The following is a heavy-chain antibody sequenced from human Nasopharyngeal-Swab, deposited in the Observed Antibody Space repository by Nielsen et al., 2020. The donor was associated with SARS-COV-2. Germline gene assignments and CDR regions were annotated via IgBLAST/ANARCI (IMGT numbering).Heavy chain of an antibody. CDR1: GFTFSSYA. CDR3: AKALLHIVVVTAPGDY. J-gene: IGHJ4*02. CDR2: ISGSGGST. V-gene: IGHV3-23*01. Sequence: GGSLRLSCAASGFTFSSYAMSWVRQAPGKGLEWVSAISGSGGSTYYADSVKGRFTISRDNSKNTLYLQMNSLRAEDTAVYYCAKALLHIVVVTAPGDYWGQGTLVTVSS. D-gene: IGHD2-21*02.